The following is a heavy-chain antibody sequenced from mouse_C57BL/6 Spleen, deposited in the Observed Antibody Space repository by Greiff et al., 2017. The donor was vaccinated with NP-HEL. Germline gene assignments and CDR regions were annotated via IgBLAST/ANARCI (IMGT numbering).Heavy chain of an antibody. J-gene: IGHJ1*03. D-gene: IGHD2-3*01. Sequence: QVHVKQSGPELVKPGASVKISCKASGYTFTDYYINWVKQRPGQGLEWIGWIFPGSGSTYYNEKFKGKATLTVDKSSSTAYMLLSSLTSEDSAVYFCARSGGRIYDGYYDWYFDVWGTGTTVTVSS. CDR3: ARSGGRIYDGYYDWYFDV. CDR1: GYTFTDYY. V-gene: IGHV1-75*01. CDR2: IFPGSGST.